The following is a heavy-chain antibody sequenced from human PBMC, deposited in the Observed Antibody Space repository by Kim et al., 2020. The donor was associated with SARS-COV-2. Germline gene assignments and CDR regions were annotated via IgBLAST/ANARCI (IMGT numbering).Heavy chain of an antibody. CDR3: AKVNAVPGDDSFDY. J-gene: IGHJ4*02. CDR1: GFTFSIYG. CDR2: ISYDGSNE. V-gene: IGHV3-30*18. Sequence: GGSLRLSCAASGFTFSIYGMHWVRQAPGKGLEWVAVISYDGSNEYYADSVKGRFTISRDNSKNTLYLQMNSLRAEDTAVYYCAKVNAVPGDDSFDYWGQGTLVTVSS. D-gene: IGHD3-22*01.